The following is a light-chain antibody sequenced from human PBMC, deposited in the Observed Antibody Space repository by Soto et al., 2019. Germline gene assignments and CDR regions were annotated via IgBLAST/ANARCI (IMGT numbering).Light chain of an antibody. CDR1: QSLNNY. CDR3: QQANSFPIT. J-gene: IGKJ5*01. CDR2: DAS. Sequence: DIQMTPSPSTLSASVGDRVTITCRASQSLNNYLAWYQQKPGKAPKLLIYDASTLERGVPSRFSGSESGTEFTLTISSLQPEDCAIYFCQQANSFPITFGQGTRLEIK. V-gene: IGKV1-5*01.